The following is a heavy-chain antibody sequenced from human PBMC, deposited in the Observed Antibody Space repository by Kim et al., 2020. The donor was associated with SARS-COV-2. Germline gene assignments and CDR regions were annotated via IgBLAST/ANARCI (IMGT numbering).Heavy chain of an antibody. V-gene: IGHV3-23*01. J-gene: IGHJ4*02. CDR1: GFTFSSYG. CDR3: ATSRGFFDS. CDR2: ITGSGGST. Sequence: GGSLRLSCAASGFTFSSYGMSWVRQTPGKGLEWVSSITGSGGSTYYADSVKGRFTISRENSKNTLYLQMNSLRAEDTAVYYCATSRGFFDSCGQGTLVTVSS. D-gene: IGHD3-10*01.